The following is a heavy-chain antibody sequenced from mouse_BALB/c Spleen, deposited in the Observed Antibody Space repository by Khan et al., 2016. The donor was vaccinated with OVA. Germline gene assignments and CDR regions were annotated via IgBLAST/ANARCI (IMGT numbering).Heavy chain of an antibody. CDR3: ARKPDDHYNVMDY. CDR2: MWSDGST. J-gene: IGHJ4*01. CDR1: GFSLTNYG. V-gene: IGHV2-6*02. Sequence: QVQLQQSGPGLVAPSQSLSITCTISGFSLTNYGVHWVRQPPGKGLEWLVLMWSDGSTTYNSALKSRLTICKDNYKCPAFLRMNSHETDDTARYICARKPDDHYNVMDYWGQGTSVTGSS.